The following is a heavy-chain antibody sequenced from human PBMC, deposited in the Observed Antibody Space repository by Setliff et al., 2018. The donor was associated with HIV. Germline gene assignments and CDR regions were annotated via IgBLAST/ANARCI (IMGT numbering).Heavy chain of an antibody. D-gene: IGHD5-12*01. CDR2: SYHTGSK. V-gene: IGHV4-38-2*01. CDR3: ARQPLYNDYDWRSYYFDY. Sequence: SETLSLTCAVYGYPIDSGFYWGWIRQTPGKGLEWIASSYHTGSKYYNPSLKRRFTISVDTSKNQFSLKLRSVTAADTAVYYCARQPLYNDYDWRSYYFDYWGQGSLVTVSS. CDR1: GYPIDSGFY. J-gene: IGHJ4*02.